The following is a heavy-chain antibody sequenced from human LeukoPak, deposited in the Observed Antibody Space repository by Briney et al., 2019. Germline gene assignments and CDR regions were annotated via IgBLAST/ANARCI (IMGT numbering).Heavy chain of an antibody. J-gene: IGHJ3*02. CDR2: VSSSSSHI. D-gene: IGHD6-25*01. CDR3: ARGARPSAAGAAFDI. CDR1: GFTFSSYS. Sequence: GGSLRLSCAASGFTFSSYSMNWVRQAPGKGLEWVSSVSSSSSHIYYADSVKGRFTNSRDNAKNSLYLQMNSLRAEDTAVYYCARGARPSAAGAAFDIWGQGTMVTVSS. V-gene: IGHV3-21*01.